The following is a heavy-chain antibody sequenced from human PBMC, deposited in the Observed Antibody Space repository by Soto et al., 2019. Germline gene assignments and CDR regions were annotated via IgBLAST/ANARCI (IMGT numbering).Heavy chain of an antibody. CDR2: IIGSGGST. CDR3: AKDNPPPDY. V-gene: IGHV3-23*01. J-gene: IGHJ4*02. CDR1: GSPFSGNP. Sequence: EVQLLESGGGLLQPGGSLRLPCAASGSPFSGNPRSGVRQAPGRGLGWVSAIIGSGGSTDSADSAKGRSTTPRDNSKNTLDLQMNSPSAEDTAVYYCAKDNPPPDYWGQGTLVTVSS.